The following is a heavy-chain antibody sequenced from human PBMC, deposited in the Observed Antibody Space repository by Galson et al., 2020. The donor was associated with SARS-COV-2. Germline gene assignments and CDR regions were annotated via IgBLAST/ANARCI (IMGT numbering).Heavy chain of an antibody. Sequence: GESLKISCAASGFTFSTYTMNWVRQAPGKGLEWVSSISSGSHYIYYADSVTGRFTISRDNAKNSLFLQMDSLRAEDTAVFYCARGELYSGAVDYWGQGTLVTVSS. V-gene: IGHV3-21*01. CDR3: ARGELYSGAVDY. CDR2: ISSGSHYI. D-gene: IGHD1-7*01. J-gene: IGHJ4*02. CDR1: GFTFSTYT.